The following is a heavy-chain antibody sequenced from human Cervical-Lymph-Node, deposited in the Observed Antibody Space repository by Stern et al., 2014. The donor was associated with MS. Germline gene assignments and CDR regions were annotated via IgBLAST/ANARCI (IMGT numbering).Heavy chain of an antibody. V-gene: IGHV1-69*04. D-gene: IGHD2-15*01. Sequence: VQLVESGAEVKKPGSSVNVSCKASGGTFSSSYAITWMRQAPGQGLEWMGRIIPILGLAYYAQKFQGRVPITADTSTSTAYMGLSSLRSEDTAVYYCARGVVSNRAAATLHNLFDPWGQGTLVTVSS. J-gene: IGHJ5*02. CDR3: ARGVVSNRAAATLHNLFDP. CDR2: IIPILGLA. CDR1: GGTFSSSYA.